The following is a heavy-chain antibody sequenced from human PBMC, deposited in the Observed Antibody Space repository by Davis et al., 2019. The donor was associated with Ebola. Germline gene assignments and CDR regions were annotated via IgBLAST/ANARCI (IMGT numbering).Heavy chain of an antibody. CDR2: IYYSRSP. D-gene: IGHD3-3*02. CDR3: ARVEPPYDSIRLRYGLDV. CDR1: GGSVSSYY. J-gene: IGHJ6*04. V-gene: IGHV4-59*02. Sequence: PGGSLRLSCTVSGGSVSSYYWSWIRQPPGNGLAWIAYIYYSRSPTYNPSLKRRLTTSVLTSKNQFSLQLSSVTTADTAVYYCARVEPPYDSIRLRYGLDVWGKGTTVTVSS.